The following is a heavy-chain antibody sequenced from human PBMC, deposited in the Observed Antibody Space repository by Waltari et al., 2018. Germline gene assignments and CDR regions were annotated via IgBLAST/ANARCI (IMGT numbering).Heavy chain of an antibody. V-gene: IGHV4-59*01. CDR2: IYYSGST. Sequence: QVQLQESGPGLVKPSETLSLTCTVSGGSISSYYWSWIRPPPGKGLEWIGYIYYSGSTNYNPSLKSRVTISVDTSKNQFSLKLSSVTAADTAVYYCARDLSRLWFGERGEYYYYGMDVWGQGTTVTVSS. CDR3: ARDLSRLWFGERGEYYYYGMDV. J-gene: IGHJ6*02. D-gene: IGHD3-10*01. CDR1: GGSISSYY.